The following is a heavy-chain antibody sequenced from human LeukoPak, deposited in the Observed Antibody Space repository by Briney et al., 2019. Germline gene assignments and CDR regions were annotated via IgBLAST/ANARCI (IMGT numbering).Heavy chain of an antibody. CDR1: GGSISNYH. Sequence: PSETLSLTCTVSGGSISNYHWSWIRQPAGKGLEWIGQIHTSGSTNYNPPLKSRVTMSIDTPENQLSLTIRSVTAADTAVYYCARRDISSGWSFDYWAQGTLVTVSS. CDR2: IHTSGST. CDR3: ARRDISSGWSFDY. J-gene: IGHJ4*02. V-gene: IGHV4-4*07. D-gene: IGHD6-19*01.